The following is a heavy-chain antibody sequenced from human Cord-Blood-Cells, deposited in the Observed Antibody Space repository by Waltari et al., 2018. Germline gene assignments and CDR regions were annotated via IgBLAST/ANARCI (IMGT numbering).Heavy chain of an antibody. J-gene: IGHJ4*02. V-gene: IGHV3-23*01. CDR1: GFTFSGYA. CDR3: AKLQGSYYYFDY. Sequence: EVQLLESGGSLVQPWGSLRPSCSASGFTFSGYAMGWVSAISGSGGSTYYADSVKGRFTISRDNSKNTLYLQMNSLRAEDTAVYYCAKLQGSYYYFDYWGQGTLVTVSS. D-gene: IGHD3-10*01. CDR2: ISGSGGST.